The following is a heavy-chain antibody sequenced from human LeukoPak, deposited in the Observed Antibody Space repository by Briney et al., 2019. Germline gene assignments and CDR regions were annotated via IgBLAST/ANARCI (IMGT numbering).Heavy chain of an antibody. J-gene: IGHJ1*01. CDR2: ISSSRSTI. CDR3: ASIVVVTAVHFHH. V-gene: IGHV3-48*01. CDR1: GFSFSNYG. D-gene: IGHD2-21*02. Sequence: GGSLRLSCVASGFSFSNYGMNWVRQAPGKGLEWVSYISSSRSTISYADPLKGRFTISRNNAKNSVYLQMNSLRADDTAIYYCASIVVVTAVHFHHWGQGTLVTVSS.